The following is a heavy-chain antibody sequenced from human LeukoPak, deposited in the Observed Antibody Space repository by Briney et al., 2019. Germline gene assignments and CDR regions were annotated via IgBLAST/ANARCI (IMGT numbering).Heavy chain of an antibody. CDR3: ARDGGYSGYDADC. J-gene: IGHJ4*02. CDR1: GFTFSTYS. D-gene: IGHD5-12*01. CDR2: ISDSSAM. Sequence: GGSLRLSCAASGFTFSTYSMKWVRQAQGRGLGWVSYISDSSAMYYADSVRGRFTISRENDKNSLFLQMNSPRAEDTAVYYCARDGGYSGYDADCWGQGTLVTVSS. V-gene: IGHV3-48*01.